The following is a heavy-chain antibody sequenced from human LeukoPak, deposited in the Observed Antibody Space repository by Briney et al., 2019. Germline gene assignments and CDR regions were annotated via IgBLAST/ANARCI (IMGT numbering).Heavy chain of an antibody. Sequence: SVKVSCKASGYTFTSYYMHWVRQAPGQGLEWMGGIIPIFGTANYAQKFQGRVTITADESTSTAYMELSSLRSEDTAVYYCARGPARGILTGYLDYWGQGTLVTVSS. CDR1: GYTFTSYY. CDR2: IIPIFGTA. V-gene: IGHV1-69*13. J-gene: IGHJ4*02. D-gene: IGHD3-9*01. CDR3: ARGPARGILTGYLDY.